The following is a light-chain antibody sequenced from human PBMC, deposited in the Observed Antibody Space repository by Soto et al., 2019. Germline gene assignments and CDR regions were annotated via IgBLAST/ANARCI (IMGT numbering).Light chain of an antibody. CDR1: QSISNW. CDR2: DAS. V-gene: IGKV1-5*01. J-gene: IGKJ2*01. CDR3: QQYNSYPYT. Sequence: DIPMAQSPSTLYASVGDSVHIPCRASQSISNWSAWYQQKPGKAPRRRIYDASSLESGVPSRFSGSGSGTDFTLTISSLQPDDFATYYCQQYNSYPYTFGQGTKLEIK.